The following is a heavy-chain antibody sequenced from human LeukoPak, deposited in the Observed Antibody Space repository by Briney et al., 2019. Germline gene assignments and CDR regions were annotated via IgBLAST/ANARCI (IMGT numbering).Heavy chain of an antibody. CDR1: GGSISSYY. D-gene: IGHD3-16*02. CDR3: ARGDYDYVWGSYRPADY. J-gene: IGHJ4*02. CDR2: IYYSGST. Sequence: PSETLSLTCTVSGGSISSYYWSWIRQHPGKGLEWIAYIYYSGSTYYNPSLKSRVTISVDTSKNQFSLKLSSVTAADTAVYYCARGDYDYVWGSYRPADYWGQGTLVTVSS. V-gene: IGHV4-59*06.